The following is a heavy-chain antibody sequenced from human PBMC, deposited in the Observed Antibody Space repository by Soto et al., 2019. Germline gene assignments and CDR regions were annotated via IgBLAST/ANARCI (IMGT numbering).Heavy chain of an antibody. V-gene: IGHV1-2*04. CDR2: INPNSGGT. J-gene: IGHJ6*02. Sequence: ASVNVSCKTSGYTITGYYMHWLRHTPGQGLEWMGWINPNSGGTNYAQKFQGWVTMTRDTSISTAYMELSRLRSDDTAVYYCARARSSLQNYGMDVWGQGTTVTVSS. CDR3: ARARSSLQNYGMDV. CDR1: GYTITGYY.